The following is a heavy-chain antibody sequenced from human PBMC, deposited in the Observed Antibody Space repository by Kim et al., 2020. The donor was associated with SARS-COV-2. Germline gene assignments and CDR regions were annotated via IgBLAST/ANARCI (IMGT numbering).Heavy chain of an antibody. J-gene: IGHJ4*02. CDR3: ARPPYSSSWYYFDY. D-gene: IGHD6-13*01. V-gene: IGHV3-20*03. Sequence: ADSVKGRFTISRDNANNALYLQMNSLRAEDTALYYCARPPYSSSWYYFDYWGQGTLVTVSS.